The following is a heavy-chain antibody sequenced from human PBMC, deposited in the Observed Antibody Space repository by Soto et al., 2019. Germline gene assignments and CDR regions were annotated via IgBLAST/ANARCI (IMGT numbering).Heavy chain of an antibody. V-gene: IGHV3-23*01. CDR1: GFTFSSYA. J-gene: IGHJ4*02. D-gene: IGHD5-12*01. CDR2: IRGSGNSI. CDR3: AKDFWVNNDYDFVSPFDY. Sequence: LRLSCAASGFTFSSYAMSWVRQAPGKGLEWVSGIRGSGNSIFYSDSVKGRFTISRDNSKDTLYLQMNSLRAEDTAVCYCAKDFWVNNDYDFVSPFDYWGQGTLVTVS.